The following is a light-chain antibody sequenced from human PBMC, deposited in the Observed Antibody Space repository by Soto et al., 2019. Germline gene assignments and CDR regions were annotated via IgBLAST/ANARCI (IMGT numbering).Light chain of an antibody. Sequence: QSALTQPASVSGSPGQSINISCTGTRSDVGGYRYVSWYQQHPGKAPKLMIFEVIDRPAGVPRRFSGSKSGNTASLTITGLQAEDEADYYCSSYRTGGTYVFGTGTKVTVL. V-gene: IGLV2-14*01. CDR2: EVI. J-gene: IGLJ1*01. CDR3: SSYRTGGTYV. CDR1: RSDVGGYRY.